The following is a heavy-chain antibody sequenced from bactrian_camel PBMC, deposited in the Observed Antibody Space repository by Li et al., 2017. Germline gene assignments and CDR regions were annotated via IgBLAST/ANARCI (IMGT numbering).Heavy chain of an antibody. CDR3: SRGDASAGYDY. J-gene: IGHJ4*01. CDR1: GYTYTGYC. D-gene: IGHD1*01. CDR2: IDADGRP. V-gene: IGHV3S9*01. Sequence: HVQLVESGGGLVQPGGSLRLSCAASGYTYTGYCKAWFRQVPGKQREGVAIIDADGRPQYTASVQGRFTISQDNAKNTVYLQLNSLKTEDMAKYYCSRGDASAGYDYWGQGTQVTGS.